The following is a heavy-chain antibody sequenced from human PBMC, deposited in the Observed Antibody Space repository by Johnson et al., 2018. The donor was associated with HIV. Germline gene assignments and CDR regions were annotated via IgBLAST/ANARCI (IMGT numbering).Heavy chain of an antibody. CDR1: GLTFTNAW. CDR3: TTDLIVVIPIGAFDV. Sequence: MLLVESGGGLVKPGGSLRLSCAASGLTFTNAWMNWVRQAPGTGLEWAGRIKRKTDGGTTDYAAPVQGRFTISRDDSKNTLYLQMNSLKTEDSAVYYCTTDLIVVIPIGAFDVWGQGTTVTVSS. V-gene: IGHV3-15*01. J-gene: IGHJ3*01. CDR2: IKRKTDGGTT. D-gene: IGHD2-21*01.